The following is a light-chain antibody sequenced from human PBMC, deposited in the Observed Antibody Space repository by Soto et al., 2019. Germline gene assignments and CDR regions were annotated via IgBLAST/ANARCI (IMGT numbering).Light chain of an antibody. J-gene: IGLJ1*01. CDR2: ENN. Sequence: QSVLTQPPSVSAAPGQKVTISCSGSSSNIGNNYVSWYQQFPGTAPKLLIYENNKRPSGIPDRFSGSKSGTSATLGITGLQTGDEADYYCGTWDSSLSVGYVFGTGTQLTVL. CDR3: GTWDSSLSVGYV. CDR1: SSNIGNNY. V-gene: IGLV1-51*02.